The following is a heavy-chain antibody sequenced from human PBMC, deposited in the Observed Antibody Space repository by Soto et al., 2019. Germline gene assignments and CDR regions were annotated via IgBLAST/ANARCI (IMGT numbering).Heavy chain of an antibody. D-gene: IGHD3-22*01. Sequence: VASVEVSCKASGYTFTSYARYWVRQAPRQRLEWMGWINAGNGNTKYSQKFQGRVTITRDTSASTAYMELSSLRSEDTAVYYCARGPPKYYYDSSGYSDFDYWGQGTLVTVSS. CDR2: INAGNGNT. CDR1: GYTFTSYA. CDR3: ARGPPKYYYDSSGYSDFDY. V-gene: IGHV1-3*01. J-gene: IGHJ4*02.